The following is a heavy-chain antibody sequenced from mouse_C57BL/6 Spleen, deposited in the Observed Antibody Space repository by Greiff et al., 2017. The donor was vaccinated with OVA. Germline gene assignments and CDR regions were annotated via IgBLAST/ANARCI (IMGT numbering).Heavy chain of an antibody. CDR3: ARDDYDGGFAY. CDR2: IYPGSGNT. Sequence: QVQLKQSGAELVRPGASVKLSCKASGYTFTDYYINWVKQRPGQGLEWIARIYPGSGNTYYNEKFKGKATLTAEKSSSTAYMQLSSLTSEDSAVYFCARDDYDGGFAYWGQGTLVTVSA. V-gene: IGHV1-76*01. CDR1: GYTFTDYY. J-gene: IGHJ3*01. D-gene: IGHD2-4*01.